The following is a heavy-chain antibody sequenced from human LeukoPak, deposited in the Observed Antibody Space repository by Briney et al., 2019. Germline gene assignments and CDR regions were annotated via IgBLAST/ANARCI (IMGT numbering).Heavy chain of an antibody. D-gene: IGHD3-22*01. CDR2: IQYDGSNE. V-gene: IGHV3-30*02. J-gene: IGHJ5*02. Sequence: GGSLKLSCAASRFTFSSYGMHWVRQAPGKGLEWVAYIQYDGSNEQYADSVKGRFSISRDNSKNILYLQMNSLRAEDTAVYYCARDLGQYYDTSDNWFDPWGQGTLVTVSS. CDR1: RFTFSSYG. CDR3: ARDLGQYYDTSDNWFDP.